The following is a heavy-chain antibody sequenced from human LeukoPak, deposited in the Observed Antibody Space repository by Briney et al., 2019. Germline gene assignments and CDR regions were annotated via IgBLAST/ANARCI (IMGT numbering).Heavy chain of an antibody. Sequence: GGSLRLSCAASGFTFSSYAMHWVRQAPGKGLEWVAVISYDGSNKYYADSVKGRFTISRDNSKNTLYLQMNSLRAEDTAVYYCARVGNWNSYYFDYWGQGTLVTVSS. CDR2: ISYDGSNK. CDR1: GFTFSSYA. V-gene: IGHV3-30-3*01. J-gene: IGHJ4*02. CDR3: ARVGNWNSYYFDY. D-gene: IGHD1-1*01.